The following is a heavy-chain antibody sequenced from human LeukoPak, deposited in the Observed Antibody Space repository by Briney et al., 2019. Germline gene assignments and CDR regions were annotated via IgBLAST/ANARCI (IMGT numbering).Heavy chain of an antibody. CDR3: ARGWNTTPRSGFDI. J-gene: IGHJ3*02. D-gene: IGHD1/OR15-1a*01. V-gene: IGHV3-74*01. Sequence: SGGSLRLSCAASEFTISRYWMHWVRQAPGKGLVWVSNINNDGSITTYADSVKGRFTISRDNVKNTLFLQMNSLGAEDTALYYRARGWNTTPRSGFDIWGLGTMVTVSS. CDR2: INNDGSIT. CDR1: EFTISRYW.